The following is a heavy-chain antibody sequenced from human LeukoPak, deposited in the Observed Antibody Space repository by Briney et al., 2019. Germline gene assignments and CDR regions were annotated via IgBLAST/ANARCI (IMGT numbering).Heavy chain of an antibody. Sequence: SETLSLTCTVSGGSISSGDYYWSWIRQPPGKGLEWIGYIYYSGSTYYNPSLKSRVTISVDTSKNQFSLKLSSVTAADTAVYYCARGLVVARHDAFDIWGQGTMVTVSS. J-gene: IGHJ3*02. D-gene: IGHD2-21*01. V-gene: IGHV4-30-4*08. CDR2: IYYSGST. CDR3: ARGLVVARHDAFDI. CDR1: GGSISSGDYY.